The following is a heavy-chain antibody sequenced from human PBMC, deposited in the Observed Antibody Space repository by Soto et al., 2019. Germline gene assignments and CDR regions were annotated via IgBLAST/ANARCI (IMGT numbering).Heavy chain of an antibody. J-gene: IGHJ6*02. D-gene: IGHD2-15*01. V-gene: IGHV4-59*01. CDR1: GGSISSYY. Sequence: SETLSLTCTVSGGSISSYYWSWIRQPPGKGLEWIGYIYYSGSTNYNPSLKSRVTISVDTSKNQFSLKLSSVTAADTAVYYCARAEGVEVAETTVYHYYGMDVWGQGTTVTVSS. CDR3: ARAEGVEVAETTVYHYYGMDV. CDR2: IYYSGST.